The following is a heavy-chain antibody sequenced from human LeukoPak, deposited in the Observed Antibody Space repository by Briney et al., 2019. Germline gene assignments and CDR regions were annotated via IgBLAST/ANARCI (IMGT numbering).Heavy chain of an antibody. CDR3: VRASGRDFDY. J-gene: IGHJ4*02. CDR2: ISSSINYI. V-gene: IGHV3-21*01. Sequence: GGSLRLSCGAAGFTFSLYTMNWVRQAPGKGLEWVSTISSSINYIYYADSVKGRFTISRDNTKNSLYLQMSTLRAEDTAVYYCVRASGRDFDYWGQGTLVTVSS. D-gene: IGHD6-25*01. CDR1: GFTFSLYT.